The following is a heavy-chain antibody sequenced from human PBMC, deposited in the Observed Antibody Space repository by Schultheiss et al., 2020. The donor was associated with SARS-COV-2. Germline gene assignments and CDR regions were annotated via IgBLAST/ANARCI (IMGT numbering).Heavy chain of an antibody. D-gene: IGHD4-23*01. CDR1: GFTFSSYG. V-gene: IGHV3-7*03. Sequence: GESLKISCVASGFTFSSYGMHWVRQAPGKGLEWVASIKQDGSEKYYVDSVKGRFTISRDNSKNTLSLQMNSLRAEDTAVYYCARVETVATFFDYWGQGTPVTVSS. CDR2: IKQDGSEK. J-gene: IGHJ4*02. CDR3: ARVETVATFFDY.